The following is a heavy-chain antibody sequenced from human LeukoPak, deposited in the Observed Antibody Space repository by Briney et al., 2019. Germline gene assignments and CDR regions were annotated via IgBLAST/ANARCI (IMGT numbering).Heavy chain of an antibody. CDR1: GFTFSSYW. Sequence: GGSLRLSCAASGFTFSSYWMSWVPQAPGKGREGVANIKQDGSEKYYVDSVKGRFTISRDNAKNSLYLQMNSLRAEDTAVYYCARDFPSGVSGSYFRYDYWGQGTLVTVSS. J-gene: IGHJ4*02. D-gene: IGHD3-10*01. CDR2: IKQDGSEK. CDR3: ARDFPSGVSGSYFRYDY. V-gene: IGHV3-7*01.